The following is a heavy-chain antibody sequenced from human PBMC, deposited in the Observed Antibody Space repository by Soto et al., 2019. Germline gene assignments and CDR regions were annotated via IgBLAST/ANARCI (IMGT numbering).Heavy chain of an antibody. CDR2: IIPIFGTA. D-gene: IGHD5-12*01. J-gene: IGHJ5*02. Sequence: SVKVSCKASGGTFSSYSISWVRQAPGQGLEWMGGIIPIFGTANYAQRFQGRVTITADESTSTAYMELSSLRSEDTAVYYCARGGYDMVWFDPWGQGTLVTVS. CDR3: ARGGYDMVWFDP. V-gene: IGHV1-69*13. CDR1: GGTFSSYS.